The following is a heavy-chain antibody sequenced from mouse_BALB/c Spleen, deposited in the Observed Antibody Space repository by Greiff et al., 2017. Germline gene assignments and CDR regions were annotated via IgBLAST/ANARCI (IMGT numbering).Heavy chain of an antibody. CDR3: ARRSYGNYHYWYFDV. CDR2: IWSGGST. V-gene: IGHV2-2*02. CDR1: GFSLTSYG. J-gene: IGHJ1*01. D-gene: IGHD2-1*01. Sequence: VKLVESGPGLVQPSQSLSITCTVSGFSLTSYGVHWVRQSPGKGLEWLGVIWSGGSTDYNAAFISRLSISKDNSKSQVFFKMNSLQANDTAIYYCARRSYGNYHYWYFDVWGAGTTVTVSS.